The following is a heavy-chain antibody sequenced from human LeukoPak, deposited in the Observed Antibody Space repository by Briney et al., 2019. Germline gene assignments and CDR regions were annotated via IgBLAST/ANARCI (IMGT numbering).Heavy chain of an antibody. V-gene: IGHV4-30-2*01. CDR1: SGSISCGACS. CDR3: ARASYSGYPPYYYGLDV. J-gene: IGHJ6*04. CDR2: IYHNGTT. Sequence: SETLSLTCAVSSGSISCGACSRSWIRQPLGKGLEWIGYIYHNGTTYYNPSFKSRVTISVDRSKNQFSLWLKSVTAADTAVYYCARASYSGYPPYYYGLDVWGKGTTVTVSS. D-gene: IGHD5-12*01.